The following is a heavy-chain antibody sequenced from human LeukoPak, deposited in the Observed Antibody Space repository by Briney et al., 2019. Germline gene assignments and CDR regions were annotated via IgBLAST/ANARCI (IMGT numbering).Heavy chain of an antibody. V-gene: IGHV3-74*01. Sequence: GGSLRLSCAAFGFTFSSYAMSWARQAPGKGLVWVSRINSDGTTTTYADSVKGRFTISRDNAKSMVYLQMNSLRAEDTAVYYCAKDVGGTIWGQGTLVTVSS. CDR3: AKDVGGTI. CDR2: INSDGTTT. D-gene: IGHD1-26*01. J-gene: IGHJ4*02. CDR1: GFTFSSYA.